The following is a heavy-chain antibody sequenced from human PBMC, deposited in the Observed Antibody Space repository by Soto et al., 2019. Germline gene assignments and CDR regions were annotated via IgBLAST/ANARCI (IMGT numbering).Heavy chain of an antibody. D-gene: IGHD1-26*01. Sequence: ASVKVSCKASGYTFTGYYLHWVRQAPGQGLECMGWINPNSGGTNYAQKFQGRLTISKDTSKSQVVLTMTNMDPVDTATYYCARMWDRWEHYYYYGMDVWGQGTTVTVSS. CDR2: INPNSGGT. V-gene: IGHV1-2*02. CDR3: ARMWDRWEHYYYYGMDV. J-gene: IGHJ6*02. CDR1: GYTFTGYY.